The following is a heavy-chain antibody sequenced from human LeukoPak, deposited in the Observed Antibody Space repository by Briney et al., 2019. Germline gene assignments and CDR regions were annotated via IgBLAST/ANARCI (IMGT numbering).Heavy chain of an antibody. CDR2: ISWDGSDT. V-gene: IGHV3-43*01. J-gene: IGHJ4*02. CDR1: GFTFDDYM. CDR3: AKDSGALEEGYFDP. Sequence: GGSLRLSCAASGFTFDDYMMHWVRQAPGKGLEWVSLISWDGSDTYYADSVKGRFTISRDNSKDSLYLQMNSLRTDDTALYYCAKDSGALEEGYFDPWGQGTLVTVSS.